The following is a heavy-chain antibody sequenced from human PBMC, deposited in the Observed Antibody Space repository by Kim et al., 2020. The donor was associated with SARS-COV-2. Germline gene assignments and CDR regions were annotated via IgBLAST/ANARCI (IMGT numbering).Heavy chain of an antibody. D-gene: IGHD1-26*01. CDR2: ISYDGSNK. CDR3: AKGAALPYYFDY. CDR1: GFTFSSYG. Sequence: GGSLRLSCAASGFTFSSYGMHWVRQAPGKGLEWVAVISYDGSNKYYADSVKGRFTISRDNSKNTLYLQMNSQRAEDTAVYYCAKGAALPYYFDYWGQGTLVTVSS. V-gene: IGHV3-30*18. J-gene: IGHJ4*02.